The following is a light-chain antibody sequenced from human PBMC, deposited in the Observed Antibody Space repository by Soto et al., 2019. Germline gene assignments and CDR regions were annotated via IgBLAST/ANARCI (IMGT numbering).Light chain of an antibody. J-gene: IGLJ2*01. CDR2: EVT. CDR1: SSDVGGYDY. V-gene: IGLV2-8*01. CDR3: SSYAGSNHMV. Sequence: QSALTQPPSASGSPGQSVTISCKGTSSDVGGYDYVSWYQQHPGKAPKLMIYEVTKRPSGVPDRFSGSKSGNTASLTVSGLQAEDEADYYCSSYAGSNHMVFGGGTKLTVL.